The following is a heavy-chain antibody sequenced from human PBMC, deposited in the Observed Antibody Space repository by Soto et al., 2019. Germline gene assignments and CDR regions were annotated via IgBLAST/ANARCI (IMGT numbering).Heavy chain of an antibody. Sequence: QLQLQESGPGLVKPSETLSLTCTVSGGSISSSSYYWGWIRQPPGKGLEWIGSIYYSGSTYYNPSLKSRVTISVDTSKNQFSLKLSSVTAADTAVYYCARGIVVVVAAAFFDYWGQGTLVTVSS. V-gene: IGHV4-39*01. D-gene: IGHD2-15*01. CDR3: ARGIVVVVAAAFFDY. CDR1: GGSISSSSYY. J-gene: IGHJ4*02. CDR2: IYYSGST.